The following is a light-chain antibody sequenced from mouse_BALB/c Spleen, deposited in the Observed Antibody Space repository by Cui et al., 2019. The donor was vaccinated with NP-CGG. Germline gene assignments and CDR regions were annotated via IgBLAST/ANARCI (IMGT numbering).Light chain of an antibody. CDR1: TGAVTTNNY. CDR2: GTN. Sequence: QAVVTQESELTTSPDETGTLTCRSSTGAVTTNNYANWVQEKPDHLFTGLIGGTNNRAPGVPARFSGSLIGDKAALTITGAQTEDEAIYFCALWYSNHWVFGGGTKLTVL. CDR3: ALWYSNHWV. V-gene: IGLV1*01. J-gene: IGLJ1*01.